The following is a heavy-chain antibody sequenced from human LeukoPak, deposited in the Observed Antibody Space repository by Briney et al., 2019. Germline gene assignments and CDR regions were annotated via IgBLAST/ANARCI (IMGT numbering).Heavy chain of an antibody. Sequence: PSETLSLTCTVSGGSISSSSYYWGWIRQPPGKGLEWIGSIYYSGSTYYNPSLKSRVTISVDTSKNQFSLKLSSATAADTAVYYCARRGSYYVWGQGTLVTVSS. J-gene: IGHJ4*02. CDR1: GGSISSSSYY. CDR2: IYYSGST. D-gene: IGHD1-26*01. CDR3: ARRGSYYV. V-gene: IGHV4-39*01.